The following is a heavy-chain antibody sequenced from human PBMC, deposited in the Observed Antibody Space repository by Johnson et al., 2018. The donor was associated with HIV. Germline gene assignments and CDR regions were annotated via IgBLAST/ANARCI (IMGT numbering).Heavy chain of an antibody. D-gene: IGHD1-26*01. J-gene: IGHJ3*02. Sequence: QEKLVESGGGVVQPGRSLRLSCSASGFTFSDYAMHWVRQAPGKGLQWVAVISYDGSNKYYADSVKGRFTISRDNSKNTLYLQMNSLRAEDTAVYYCAKDLGDAVGTTHDAFDIWGQGTMVTVSS. CDR3: AKDLGDAVGTTHDAFDI. V-gene: IGHV3-30*04. CDR1: GFTFSDYA. CDR2: ISYDGSNK.